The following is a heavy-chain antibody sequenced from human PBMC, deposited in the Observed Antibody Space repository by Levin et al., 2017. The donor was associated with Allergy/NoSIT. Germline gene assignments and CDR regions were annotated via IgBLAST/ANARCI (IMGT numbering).Heavy chain of an antibody. V-gene: IGHV1-46*01. CDR2: IDPSGGDT. J-gene: IGHJ4*02. Sequence: ASVKVSCKASGYNFTRHYMHWVRQAPGQGLEWMGIIDPSGGDTSYAQNFQGRVTMTWDTSTSTVYMELSSLRSEDTASYYCARVGGYNWNDGSDFWGQGTLVIVYS. CDR1: GYNFTRHY. CDR3: ARVGGYNWNDGSDF. D-gene: IGHD1-1*01.